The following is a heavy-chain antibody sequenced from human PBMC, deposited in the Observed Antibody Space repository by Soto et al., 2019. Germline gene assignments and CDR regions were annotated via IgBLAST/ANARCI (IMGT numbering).Heavy chain of an antibody. Sequence: SETLSLTCTVSGGSISSYYWSWIRQPPGKGLEWIGYIYYSGSTNYNPSLKSRVTISVDTSKNQFSLKLSSVTAADTAVYYCARGTVGEMATIPEYFQHWGQGTLVTVSS. D-gene: IGHD1-26*01. V-gene: IGHV4-59*08. CDR3: ARGTVGEMATIPEYFQH. J-gene: IGHJ1*01. CDR2: IYYSGST. CDR1: GGSISSYY.